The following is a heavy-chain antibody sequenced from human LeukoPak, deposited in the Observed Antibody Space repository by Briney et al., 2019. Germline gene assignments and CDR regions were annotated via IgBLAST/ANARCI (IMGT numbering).Heavy chain of an antibody. D-gene: IGHD6-13*01. CDR3: ARARVAAATSWFDP. V-gene: IGHV1-18*01. CDR2: VSGYNGNT. CDR1: GYTFSRHG. Sequence: ASVKVSCKTSGYTFSRHGITWVRQAPGQGLEWMGWVSGYNGNTNYAQKLQGRVTMTTDTSTSTAYMELRSLRSDDTAVYYCARARVAAATSWFDPWGQGTLVTVSS. J-gene: IGHJ5*02.